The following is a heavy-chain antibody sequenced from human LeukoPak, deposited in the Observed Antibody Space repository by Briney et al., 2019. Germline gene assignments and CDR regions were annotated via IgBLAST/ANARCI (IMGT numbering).Heavy chain of an antibody. CDR3: ASCNAKTSLTNFDY. D-gene: IGHD2/OR15-2a*01. Sequence: SETLSLTCAVYDGSFSDYSWNWIRQPPGKGLEWIGEINHSGSTTYNPSLKNRVTISVDTSKNQFSLKVTSVTAADTAVYYCASCNAKTSLTNFDYWGQGTLVTVSS. CDR1: DGSFSDYS. CDR2: INHSGST. J-gene: IGHJ4*02. V-gene: IGHV4-34*01.